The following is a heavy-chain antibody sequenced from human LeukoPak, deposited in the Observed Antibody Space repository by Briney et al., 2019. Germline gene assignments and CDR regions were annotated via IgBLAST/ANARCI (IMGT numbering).Heavy chain of an antibody. Sequence: GGSLRLSCSASGFTFGDYVMSWFRQAPGKGLEWVGFIRSKAYGVTTEYAASVKGRFTISRDDFNSITYLRMTSLKIEDTAVYFCGRGISSVGPTTFDYWGQGTLVTVSS. CDR1: GFTFGDYV. J-gene: IGHJ4*02. V-gene: IGHV3-49*03. CDR2: IRSKAYGVTT. D-gene: IGHD1-26*01. CDR3: GRGISSVGPTTFDY.